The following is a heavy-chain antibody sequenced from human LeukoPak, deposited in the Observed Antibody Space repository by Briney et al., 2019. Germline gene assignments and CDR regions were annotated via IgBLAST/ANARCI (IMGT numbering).Heavy chain of an antibody. CDR3: ARGAYCSGGSCRKFPLDY. CDR2: IYHSGST. J-gene: IGHJ4*02. V-gene: IGHV4-4*02. CDR1: GGSISSSNW. Sequence: SETLSLTCAVSGGSISSSNWWSWVRQPPGKGLEWIGEIYHSGSTNYNPSLKSRVTISVDTSKNQFSLKLSSVTAADTAVYYCARGAYCSGGSCRKFPLDYWGQGTLVTVSS. D-gene: IGHD2-15*01.